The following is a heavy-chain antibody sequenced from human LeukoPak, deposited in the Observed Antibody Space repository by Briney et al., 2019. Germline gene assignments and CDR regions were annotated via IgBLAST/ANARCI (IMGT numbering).Heavy chain of an antibody. J-gene: IGHJ4*02. CDR2: ISYDGSNK. V-gene: IGHV3-30*18. Sequence: HPGGSLRLSCAASGFTFSSYGMHWVRQAPGKGLEWVAVISYDGSNKYYADSVKGRFTISRDNSKNTLYLQMNSLRAEDTAVYYCAKDSSRKKLSDYFDYWGQGTLVTVPS. D-gene: IGHD3-3*02. CDR1: GFTFSSYG. CDR3: AKDSSRKKLSDYFDY.